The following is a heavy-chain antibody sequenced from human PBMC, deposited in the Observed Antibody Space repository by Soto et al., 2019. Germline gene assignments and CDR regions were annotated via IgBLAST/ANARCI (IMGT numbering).Heavy chain of an antibody. CDR1: GGSISSYS. CDR3: AREGLVVVAAIPGYFDY. V-gene: IGHV4-4*07. D-gene: IGHD2-15*01. CDR2: IYTSGST. Sequence: PSETLSLTCTVSGGSISSYSWSWIRQPAGKGLEWIGRIYTSGSTNYNPSLKNRVTISVDTSKNQFSLKLSSVTAADTAVYYCAREGLVVVAAIPGYFDYWGQGTLVTVSS. J-gene: IGHJ4*02.